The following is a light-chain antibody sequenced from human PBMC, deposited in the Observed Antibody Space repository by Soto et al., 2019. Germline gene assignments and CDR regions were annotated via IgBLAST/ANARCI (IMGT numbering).Light chain of an antibody. CDR2: SSN. CDR1: SSNIGSNS. J-gene: IGLJ2*01. CDR3: VALDDSLNGVV. Sequence: QSVLTQPPSASGTPGQRVTISCSGSSSNIGSNSVNWYQQLPGTAPKLLMYSSNQRPSGGPDRFSGSKSGTSASLAISGLQSEDEADYYSVALDDSLNGVVFGGGTKLTVL. V-gene: IGLV1-44*01.